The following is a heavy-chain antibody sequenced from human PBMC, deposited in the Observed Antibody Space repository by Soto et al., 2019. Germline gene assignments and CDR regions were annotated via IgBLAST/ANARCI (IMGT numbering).Heavy chain of an antibody. CDR3: ERGAPRDSSGFWFDP. Sequence: SETLSLTCTVSGGSISSYYWSWIRQPPGKGLEWIGYIYYSGSTNYNPSLKSRVTISGDTSKNQFSLKLSSVTAADTAVYYCERGAPRDSSGFWFDPWGKGTLVTVSS. CDR1: GGSISSYY. D-gene: IGHD6-19*01. J-gene: IGHJ5*02. V-gene: IGHV4-59*01. CDR2: IYYSGST.